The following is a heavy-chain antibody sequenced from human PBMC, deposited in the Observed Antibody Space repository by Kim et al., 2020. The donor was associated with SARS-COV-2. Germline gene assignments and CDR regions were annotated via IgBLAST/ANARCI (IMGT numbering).Heavy chain of an antibody. CDR2: IYYSGST. CDR1: GGSISSSSYY. Sequence: SETLSLTCTVSGGSISSSSYYWGWIRQPPGKGLEWIGSIYYSGSTYYNPSLKSLVTISVDTSNNQFSLKLSSVTAADTAVYYCARHSLRFLEWANWFDPWGHGTLVTVSS. D-gene: IGHD3-3*01. V-gene: IGHV4-39*01. J-gene: IGHJ5*02. CDR3: ARHSLRFLEWANWFDP.